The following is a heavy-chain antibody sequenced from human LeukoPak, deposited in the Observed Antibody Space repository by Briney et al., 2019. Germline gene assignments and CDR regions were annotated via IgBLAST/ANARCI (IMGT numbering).Heavy chain of an antibody. D-gene: IGHD1-26*01. J-gene: IGHJ4*02. V-gene: IGHV1-18*01. Sequence: ASVRVSCKASGGTFSSYGISWVRQAPGQGLEWMGWISAYNGNTNYAQKLQGRVTMTTDTSTSTAYMELRSLRSDDTAVYYCARDRGSYYYGDYWGQGTLVTVSS. CDR3: ARDRGSYYYGDY. CDR2: ISAYNGNT. CDR1: GGTFSSYG.